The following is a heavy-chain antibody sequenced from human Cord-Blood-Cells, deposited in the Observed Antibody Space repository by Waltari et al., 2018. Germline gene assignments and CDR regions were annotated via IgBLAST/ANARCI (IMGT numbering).Heavy chain of an antibody. CDR2: ISSSSSYI. V-gene: IGHV3-21*01. J-gene: IGHJ4*02. D-gene: IGHD6-13*01. Sequence: EVQLVESGGGLVKPGGSLSLSCAASGFTFSSYSMNWARQAPGKGLEWVSSISSSSSYIYYADSVKGRFTISRDNAKNSLYLQMNSLRAEDTAVYYCARELLRGIAALDYFDYWGQGTLVTVSS. CDR1: GFTFSSYS. CDR3: ARELLRGIAALDYFDY.